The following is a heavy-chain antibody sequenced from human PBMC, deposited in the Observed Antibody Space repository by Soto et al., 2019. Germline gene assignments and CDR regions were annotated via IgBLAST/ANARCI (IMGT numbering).Heavy chain of an antibody. Sequence: QVQLQESGPGLVKPSETLSLTCSVSGGSISGYYCSWFRQPPGKGLEWIGYMGYSGYTNYNPSHRRQLPIPLRTYQTQFSLTLRPVTAADTAVYDWARQGCGILHGLLDYWAQG. D-gene: IGHD1-20*01. CDR1: GGSISGYY. V-gene: IGHV4-59*08. CDR3: ARQGCGILHGLLDY. CDR2: MGYSGYT. J-gene: IGHJ4*01.